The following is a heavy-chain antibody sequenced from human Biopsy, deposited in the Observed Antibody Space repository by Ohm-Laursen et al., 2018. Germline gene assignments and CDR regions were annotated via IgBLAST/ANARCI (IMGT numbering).Heavy chain of an antibody. V-gene: IGHV4-59*08. CDR3: ARLGNFWNAEDGLDL. CDR2: ASYSGYT. CDR1: DDSIRNFY. Sequence: SDTLSLTCTVSDDSIRNFYWTWIRQPPGQGLEWIGHASYSGYTNYNPSLKSQVTISVETSKNLLSLNLRSATAADTAVYSCARLGNFWNAEDGLDLWGLGTMVTVSS. J-gene: IGHJ3*01. D-gene: IGHD3-3*01.